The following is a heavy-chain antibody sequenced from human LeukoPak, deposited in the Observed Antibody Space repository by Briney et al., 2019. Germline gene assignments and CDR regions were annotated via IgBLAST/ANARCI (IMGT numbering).Heavy chain of an antibody. CDR2: INPNSGGT. V-gene: IGHV1-2*02. CDR1: GYTFTGYY. Sequence: VASVKVSCKASGYTFTGYYTHWVRQAPGQGLEWMGWINPNSGGTNYAQKFQGRVTMTRDTSISTAYMELSRLRSDDTAVYYCARTLGAGSSPLLRYYHYGMDVWGQGTTVTVSS. D-gene: IGHD2-15*01. J-gene: IGHJ6*02. CDR3: ARTLGAGSSPLLRYYHYGMDV.